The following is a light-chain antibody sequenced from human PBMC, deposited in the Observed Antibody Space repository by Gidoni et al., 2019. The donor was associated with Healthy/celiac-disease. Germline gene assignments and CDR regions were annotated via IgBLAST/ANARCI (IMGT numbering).Light chain of an antibody. Sequence: DIVMTQSPLSLPVTPGDPAAISCRSSQSLLHSKGYNYSDWYQQKPGQSPQLLIYLGHNRASGVRDRFSGSGTGTDFTLKISRVEAEDVGVYYRKKALQGTFGQGTRLEIK. CDR1: QSLLHSKGYNY. V-gene: IGKV2-28*01. J-gene: IGKJ5*01. CDR2: LGH. CDR3: KKALQGT.